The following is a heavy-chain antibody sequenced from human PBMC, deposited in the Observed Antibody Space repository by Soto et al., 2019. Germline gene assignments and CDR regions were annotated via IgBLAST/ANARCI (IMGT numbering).Heavy chain of an antibody. V-gene: IGHV3-23*01. D-gene: IGHD7-27*01. CDR3: ARNWGIFDY. CDR1: GFTLSPSA. Sequence: PGGSLRLSCEGSGFTLSPSAMSGVRQAPGKGLEWVSTISGSGGGKYYADSVNCRFTISGDNSKNTLFLQMNSLRAEDTALYYCARNWGIFDYWGQGTLVTVSS. J-gene: IGHJ4*02. CDR2: ISGSGGGK.